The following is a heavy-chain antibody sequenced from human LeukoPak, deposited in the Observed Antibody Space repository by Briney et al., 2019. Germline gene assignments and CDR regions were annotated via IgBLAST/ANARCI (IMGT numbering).Heavy chain of an antibody. D-gene: IGHD5/OR15-5a*01. CDR3: AKMSTDWYFDL. J-gene: IGHJ2*01. CDR2: IRYDGSKT. CDR1: GFSFSMYG. V-gene: IGHV3-30*02. Sequence: GGSLRLSCAASGFSFSMYGMHWVRQAPGKGLEWVAFIRYDGSKTYGADSVKGRFTISRDNSRNTLYLQMNSLRTEDTAVYYCAKMSTDWYFDLWGRGTLVTVSS.